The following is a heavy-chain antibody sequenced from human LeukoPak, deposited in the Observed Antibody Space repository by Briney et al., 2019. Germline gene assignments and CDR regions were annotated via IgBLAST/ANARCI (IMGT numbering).Heavy chain of an antibody. V-gene: IGHV3-30*18. CDR1: GFTFSSYG. Sequence: GGSLRLSCAASGFTFSSYGMHWVRQAPGKGLEWVAVISYDGSNKYYADSVKGRFTISRDNSKNTLYLQMNSLRAEDTAVYYYAKAGIAVAASFDYWGQGTLVTVSS. J-gene: IGHJ4*02. CDR2: ISYDGSNK. D-gene: IGHD6-19*01. CDR3: AKAGIAVAASFDY.